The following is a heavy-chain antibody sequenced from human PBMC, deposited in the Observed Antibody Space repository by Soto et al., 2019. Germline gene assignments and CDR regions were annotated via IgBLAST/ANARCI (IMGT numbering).Heavy chain of an antibody. Sequence: QVQLQESGPGLVKASQTQSLICSVPGECISSGGYYWSWIRHHPGKGLEWIGYIYDSESAYYNPSVKSRVTISMDTSKNHFAMKLSSVTAADTAVYYCARASSSSSAADNWGQGTLITVSS. CDR2: IYDSESA. V-gene: IGHV4-31*03. CDR1: GECISSGGYY. J-gene: IGHJ4*02. D-gene: IGHD6-6*01. CDR3: ARASSSSSAADN.